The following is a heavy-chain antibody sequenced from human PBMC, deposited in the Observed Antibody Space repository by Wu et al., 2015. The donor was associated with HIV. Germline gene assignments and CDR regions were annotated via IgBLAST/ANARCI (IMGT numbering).Heavy chain of an antibody. CDR2: VDPEDGET. CDR3: ATVFIRRRAVPIDY. J-gene: IGHJ4*02. V-gene: IGHV1-69-2*01. CDR1: GYTFTDYY. D-gene: IGHD2-21*01. Sequence: VHLEQSGGEVKKPGASVKVSCKTSGYTFTDYYMHWVQQAPGKGLEWMGLVDPEDGETIYAEKFQGRVTITADTSTDTAYMELSSLRSEDTAVYYCATVFIRRRAVPIDYVGPGNXGPPSPQ.